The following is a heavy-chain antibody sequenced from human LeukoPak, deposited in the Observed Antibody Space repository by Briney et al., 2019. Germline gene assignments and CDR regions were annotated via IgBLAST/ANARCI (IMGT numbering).Heavy chain of an antibody. V-gene: IGHV3-7*03. CDR1: GFTFSSYW. CDR2: IKQDGSEK. CDR3: ASSLGYYGSGSYYNGHAFDI. J-gene: IGHJ3*02. D-gene: IGHD3-10*01. Sequence: GSLRLSCAASGFTFSSYWMSWVRQAPGKGLEWVANIKQDGSEKYYVDSVKGRFTISRDNAKNSLYLQMNSLRAEDTAVYYCASSLGYYGSGSYYNGHAFDIWGQGTMVTVSS.